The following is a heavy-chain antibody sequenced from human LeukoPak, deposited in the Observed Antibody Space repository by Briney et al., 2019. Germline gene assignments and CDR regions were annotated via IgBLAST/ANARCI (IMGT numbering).Heavy chain of an antibody. V-gene: IGHV3-23*01. CDR3: ARFEVGANNNWFDP. CDR2: ISGSGGST. D-gene: IGHD1-26*01. Sequence: AGGSLRLSCAASGFTFSSYAMSWVRQAPGKGLEWVSAISGSGGSTYYADSVKGRFTISRDNSKNTLYLQMNSLRAEDTAVYYCARFEVGANNNWFDPWGQGTLVTVSS. CDR1: GFTFSSYA. J-gene: IGHJ5*02.